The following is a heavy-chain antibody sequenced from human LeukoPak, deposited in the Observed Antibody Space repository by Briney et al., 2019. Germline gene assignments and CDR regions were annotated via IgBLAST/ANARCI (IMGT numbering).Heavy chain of an antibody. J-gene: IGHJ5*02. CDR1: GGSFSGYY. Sequence: SETLSLTCAVYGGSFSGYYWSWIRQPPGKGLEWIGEINHSGSTNYNPSLKSRVTISVDTSKNQFSLKLSSVTAADTAVYFCARGGGDYVGWFDPWGQGTLITVSS. D-gene: IGHD4-17*01. V-gene: IGHV4-34*01. CDR3: ARGGGDYVGWFDP. CDR2: INHSGST.